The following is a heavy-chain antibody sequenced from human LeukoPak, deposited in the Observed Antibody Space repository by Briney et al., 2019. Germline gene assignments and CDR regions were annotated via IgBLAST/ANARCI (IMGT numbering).Heavy chain of an antibody. CDR1: DYSISNTYY. CDR3: ARDADDSSGPYYYYYMDV. CDR2: IYYTGST. D-gene: IGHD3-22*01. J-gene: IGHJ6*03. V-gene: IGHV4-59*01. Sequence: SETLSLTCTVSDYSISNTYYWSWIRQPPGKGLEWIGYIYYTGSTNYNPSLKSRVTISVDTSKNQFSLKLSSVTAADTAVYYCARDADDSSGPYYYYYMDVWGKGTTVTVSS.